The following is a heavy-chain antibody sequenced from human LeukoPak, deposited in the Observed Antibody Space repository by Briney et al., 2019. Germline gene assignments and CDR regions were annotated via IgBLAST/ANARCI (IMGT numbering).Heavy chain of an antibody. Sequence: GGSLRLSCAASGFTFSNAWMSWVRQPPGKGLEWVSRIKSKTDGGTTDYAEPVKGRFTISRDDSKNTLCLQMNFLKTEDTALYYCAAVSVDYGDSSFDFWGQGTLVTVSS. CDR1: GFTFSNAW. V-gene: IGHV3-15*01. D-gene: IGHD4-17*01. CDR2: IKSKTDGGTT. J-gene: IGHJ4*02. CDR3: AAVSVDYGDSSFDF.